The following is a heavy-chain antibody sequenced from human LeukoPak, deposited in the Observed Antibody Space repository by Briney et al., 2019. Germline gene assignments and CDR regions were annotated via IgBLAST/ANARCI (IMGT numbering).Heavy chain of an antibody. V-gene: IGHV4-30-2*01. CDR2: IYHRGST. CDR1: GGSISSGGYS. D-gene: IGHD3-9*01. J-gene: IGHJ4*02. CDR3: ARGGNDILTGYYLPDY. Sequence: PSQTLSLTCAVSGGSISSGGYSWSWIRQPPGKGLEWIGYIYHRGSTYYNPSLKSRVTISVDRSKNQFSLRLSSVTAADTAVYYCARGGNDILTGYYLPDYWGQGTLVTVSS.